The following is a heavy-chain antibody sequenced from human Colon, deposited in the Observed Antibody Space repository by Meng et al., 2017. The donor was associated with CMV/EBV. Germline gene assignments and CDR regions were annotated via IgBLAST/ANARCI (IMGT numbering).Heavy chain of an antibody. CDR3: IRENWYYDY. D-gene: IGHD1-1*01. CDR1: GYTFTPYY. Sequence: QVPLVHSGAEVKKPWASVKVSGKASGYTFTPYYIHWVRQAPGQGLEWVGCMLPKTGALDYAQKFRGRITLTTDTSITTAYMELSGLTSDDTAVYYCIRENWYYDYWGLGTLVTVSS. V-gene: IGHV1-2*02. J-gene: IGHJ4*02. CDR2: MLPKTGAL.